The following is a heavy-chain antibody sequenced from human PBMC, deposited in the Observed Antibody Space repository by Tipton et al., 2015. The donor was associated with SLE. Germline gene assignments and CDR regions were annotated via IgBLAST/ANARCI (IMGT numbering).Heavy chain of an antibody. J-gene: IGHJ6*03. V-gene: IGHV4-34*01. CDR2: INHSGST. CDR1: GGSFSDYY. Sequence: TLSLTCAVYGGSFSDYYWSWIRQPPGKGLEWIGEINHSGSTNYNPSLKSRVTISEDTSKNQFSRKLSSVTAADTAVYYCARGGAVYYYYYYMDGWGKWTTVTVSS. CDR3: ARGGAVYYYYYYMDG. D-gene: IGHD3-10*01.